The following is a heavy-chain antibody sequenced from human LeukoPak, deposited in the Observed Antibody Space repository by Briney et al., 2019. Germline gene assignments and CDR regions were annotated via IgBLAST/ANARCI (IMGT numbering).Heavy chain of an antibody. CDR3: AKAQGGTNGLLDN. D-gene: IGHD3-16*01. J-gene: IGHJ4*02. CDR2: VSYGASST. Sequence: GGSLRLSCAASGFTVSSYTMTWVRQSPEKGLEWVSAVSYGASSTYYTDSVKGRFTISRDDSKNTLYLQMNSLRAEDTAVYYCAKAQGGTNGLLDNWGQGTLVTVSS. V-gene: IGHV3-23*01. CDR1: GFTVSSYT.